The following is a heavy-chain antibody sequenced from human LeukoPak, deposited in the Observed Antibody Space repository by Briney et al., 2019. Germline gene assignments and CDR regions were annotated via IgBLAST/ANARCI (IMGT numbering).Heavy chain of an antibody. CDR1: GGSISSYY. CDR2: IYTSGST. J-gene: IGHJ2*01. Sequence: SETLSLTCTDSGGSISSYYWSWIRQPAGKGLEWIGRIYTSGSTNYNRSLQRRVTMSVDTSTNQFSLKLSSVTAADTAVYYCARGRAAILYWYFDLWGRGTLVTVSS. D-gene: IGHD2-2*01. CDR3: ARGRAAILYWYFDL. V-gene: IGHV4-4*07.